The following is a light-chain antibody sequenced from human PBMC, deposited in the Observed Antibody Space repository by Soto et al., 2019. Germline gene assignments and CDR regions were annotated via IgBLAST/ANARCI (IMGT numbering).Light chain of an antibody. CDR1: GSDVGGYNY. CDR2: DVS. J-gene: IGLJ1*01. V-gene: IGLV2-14*01. Sequence: QSVLTQPASVSGSPGQSITISCTGTGSDVGGYNYVSWYQQHPGKAPKLMIYDVSNRPSGVSNRFSGSKSGNTASLTISGLQAEDEAEYYCSSYSSSTTLYVFGTGNKVTVL. CDR3: SSYSSSTTLYV.